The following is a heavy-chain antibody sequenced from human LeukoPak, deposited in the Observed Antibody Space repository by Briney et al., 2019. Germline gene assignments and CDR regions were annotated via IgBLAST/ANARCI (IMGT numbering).Heavy chain of an antibody. CDR2: ISSSGNTI. Sequence: GGSLRLSCAASGFTFSSYDMNWVRQAPGKGLEWVSYISSSGNTINYADSVKGRFTISRDNAKNSLYLQMNSLRAEDTAVYYCARDWVYDILTGATPEDAFDIWGQGTMVTVSS. V-gene: IGHV3-48*03. D-gene: IGHD3-9*01. CDR3: ARDWVYDILTGATPEDAFDI. CDR1: GFTFSSYD. J-gene: IGHJ3*02.